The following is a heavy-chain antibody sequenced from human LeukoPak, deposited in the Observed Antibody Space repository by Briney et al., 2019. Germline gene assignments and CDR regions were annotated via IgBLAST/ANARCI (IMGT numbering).Heavy chain of an antibody. CDR3: ATGYCSSTTCPNWLDP. V-gene: IGHV3-23*01. Sequence: GGSLRLSCAASGFTLSSYAMSWVRQAPGKGLEWVSAISGSGGSTYYADSVKGRFTISRDNSKNTLYLQMNSLRAEDTAVYYCATGYCSSTTCPNWLDPWGQGTLVTVSS. CDR2: ISGSGGST. CDR1: GFTLSSYA. J-gene: IGHJ5*02. D-gene: IGHD2-2*01.